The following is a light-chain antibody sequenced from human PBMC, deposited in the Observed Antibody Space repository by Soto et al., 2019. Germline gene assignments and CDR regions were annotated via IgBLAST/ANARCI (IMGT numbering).Light chain of an antibody. CDR1: NIGSKS. J-gene: IGLJ1*01. V-gene: IGLV3-21*02. CDR3: HVWDSGSDHHV. Sequence: SYELAQPASVSVAPGQTASITCGGNNIGSKSVHWYQQKAGQAPVLVVYDDSDRPSGIPARFSGSNSGKTATLTISRVEAGDEADYYCHVWDSGSDHHVFGTGTKVTVL. CDR2: DDS.